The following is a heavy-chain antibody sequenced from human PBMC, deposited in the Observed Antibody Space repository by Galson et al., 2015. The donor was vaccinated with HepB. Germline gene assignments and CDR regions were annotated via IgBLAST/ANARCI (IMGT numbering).Heavy chain of an antibody. CDR2: TYYRSKWYN. CDR3: ARDLDYDILTGEYYYYGMDV. J-gene: IGHJ6*02. V-gene: IGHV6-1*01. CDR1: GDSVSSNSAA. Sequence: CAISGDSVSSNSAAWNWIRQSPSRGLEWLGRTYYRSKWYNDYAVSVKSRITINPDTSKNQFSLQLNSVTPEDTAVYYCARDLDYDILTGEYYYYGMDVWGQGTTVTVSS. D-gene: IGHD3-9*01.